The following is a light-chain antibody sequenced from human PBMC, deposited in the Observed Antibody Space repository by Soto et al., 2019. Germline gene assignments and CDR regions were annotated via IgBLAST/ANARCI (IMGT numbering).Light chain of an antibody. Sequence: QSVLTQPASVSGSPGQSITISCTGTSSDVGSYNLVSWYQQHPGKAPKLMSYEGSKRPSGVSNRFSGSKSGNTASLTISGLQAEDEADYYCCSYAGSDWVFGGGTKLTVL. V-gene: IGLV2-23*01. J-gene: IGLJ3*02. CDR2: EGS. CDR1: SSDVGSYNL. CDR3: CSYAGSDWV.